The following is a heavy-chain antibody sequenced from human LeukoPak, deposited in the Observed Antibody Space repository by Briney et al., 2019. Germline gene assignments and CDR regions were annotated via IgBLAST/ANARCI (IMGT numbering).Heavy chain of an antibody. V-gene: IGHV4-39*01. J-gene: IGHJ4*02. CDR3: ARERYYYDSSSEGNY. D-gene: IGHD3-22*01. Sequence: PSETLSLTCTVSGGSISSSSYYWGWIRQPPGKGLEWIGSIYHSGSTYYNPSLKSRVTISVDTSKNQFSLKLSSVTAADTAVYYCARERYYYDSSSEGNYWGQGTLVTVSS. CDR2: IYHSGST. CDR1: GGSISSSSYY.